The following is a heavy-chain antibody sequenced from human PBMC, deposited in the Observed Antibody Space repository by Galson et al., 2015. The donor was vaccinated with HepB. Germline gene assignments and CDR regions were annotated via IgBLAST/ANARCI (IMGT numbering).Heavy chain of an antibody. V-gene: IGHV5-51*01. D-gene: IGHD6-13*01. CDR3: ARHSSSSWKTPFDY. Sequence: QSGAEVKKPGESLKISCKGSGYTFISYWIGWVRQMPGKGLEWMGIIYPGDSDTRYSPSFQGQVTISADKSINTAYLQWSSLEASDTAMYYCARHSSSSWKTPFDYWGQGTLVTVSS. CDR2: IYPGDSDT. J-gene: IGHJ4*02. CDR1: GYTFISYW.